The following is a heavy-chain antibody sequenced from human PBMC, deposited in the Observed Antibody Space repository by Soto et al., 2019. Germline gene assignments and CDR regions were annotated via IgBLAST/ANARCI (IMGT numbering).Heavy chain of an antibody. CDR2: LYTGGRT. D-gene: IGHD3-16*01. CDR3: AREAYSDSWYFDN. Sequence: GGSLRLSCAASGFTVSANYMSWVRQAPGKGLEWVSVLYTGGRTYYADSVKGRFSISRDNSKNTLYLQMDSLTAEDTAVYYCAREAYSDSWYFDNWGQGTLVTVSS. CDR1: GFTVSANY. J-gene: IGHJ4*02. V-gene: IGHV3-66*01.